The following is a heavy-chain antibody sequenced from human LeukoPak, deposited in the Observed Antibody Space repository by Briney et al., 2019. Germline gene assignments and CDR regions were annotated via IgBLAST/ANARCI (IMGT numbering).Heavy chain of an antibody. CDR3: ARDRRAGVLDY. Sequence: GASVKVSCKASGGTFSSYAISWVRQAPGQGLEWMGGIIPIFGTANYAQKFQGGVTITADESTSTAYMELSSLRSEDTAVYYCARDRRAGVLDYWGQGTLVTVSS. D-gene: IGHD6-19*01. V-gene: IGHV1-69*01. J-gene: IGHJ4*02. CDR2: IIPIFGTA. CDR1: GGTFSSYA.